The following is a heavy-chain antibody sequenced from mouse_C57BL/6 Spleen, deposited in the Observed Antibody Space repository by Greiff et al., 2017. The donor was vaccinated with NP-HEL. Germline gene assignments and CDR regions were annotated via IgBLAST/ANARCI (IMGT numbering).Heavy chain of an antibody. CDR1: GYTFTSYW. V-gene: IGHV1-59*01. CDR2: IDPSDSYT. Sequence: QVQLQQPGAELVRPGTSVKLSCKASGYTFTSYWMHWVKQRPGQGLEWIGVIDPSDSYTNYNQKFKGKATLTVDTSSSTAYMQLSSLTSEDSAVYYCARRSLYGSSHLGAMDYWGQGTSVTVSS. CDR3: ARRSLYGSSHLGAMDY. D-gene: IGHD1-1*01. J-gene: IGHJ4*01.